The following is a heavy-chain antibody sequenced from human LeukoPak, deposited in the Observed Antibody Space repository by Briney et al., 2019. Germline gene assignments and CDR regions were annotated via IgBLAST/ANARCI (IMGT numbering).Heavy chain of an antibody. V-gene: IGHV1-46*01. CDR2: INPSGGST. D-gene: IGHD5-24*01. J-gene: IGHJ4*02. CDR1: GYTFTNYY. Sequence: ASVKVSRKTSGYTFTNYYIHWVRQAPGQGLEWMGIINPSGGSTVYLQKFQDRVTMTRDTSTSTVSMELGSLRSEDTAVYYCARDEARDGYTNYLDYWGLGTLVTVSS. CDR3: ARDEARDGYTNYLDY.